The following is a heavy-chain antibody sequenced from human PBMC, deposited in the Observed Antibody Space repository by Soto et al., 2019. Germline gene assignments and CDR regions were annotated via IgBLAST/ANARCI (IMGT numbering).Heavy chain of an antibody. J-gene: IGHJ3*01. V-gene: IGHV3-11*01. D-gene: IGHD4-17*01. Sequence: PGGSLRLSCAASGFTFSGYYMSWIRQAPGKGLEWVSYISSSVSTIYYADSVKGRFTISRDNAKNSLYLQMSSLRAEDTAVYYCARFYGDYRDAFDLWGQGTMVTVSS. CDR3: ARFYGDYRDAFDL. CDR2: ISSSVSTI. CDR1: GFTFSGYY.